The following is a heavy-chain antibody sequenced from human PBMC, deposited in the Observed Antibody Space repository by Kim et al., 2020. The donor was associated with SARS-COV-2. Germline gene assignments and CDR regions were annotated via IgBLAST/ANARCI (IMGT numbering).Heavy chain of an antibody. D-gene: IGHD5-18*01. J-gene: IGHJ4*02. CDR2: IYPGDSDT. Sequence: GESLKISCKGSGYSFTSYWIGWVRQMTGKGLEWMGIIYPGDSDTRYSPSFQGQVTISADKFISTAYLQWSSLKASDTAMYYCARQPGGYSYGHPYYFDYWGQGTLVTVSS. CDR3: ARQPGGYSYGHPYYFDY. V-gene: IGHV5-51*01. CDR1: GYSFTSYW.